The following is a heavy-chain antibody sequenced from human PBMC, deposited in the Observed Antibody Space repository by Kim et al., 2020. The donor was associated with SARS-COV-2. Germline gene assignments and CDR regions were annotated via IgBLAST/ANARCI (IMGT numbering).Heavy chain of an antibody. D-gene: IGHD3-10*01. Sequence: SETLSLTCTVSGGSISSYYWSWIRQLPGKGLEWIGYIYYSGSTNYNPSLKSRVTISVDTSKNQFSLKLSSVTAADTAVYYCARASGGFGELHFVYYYYGMDVLGQGTTVTVSS. CDR2: IYYSGST. CDR1: GGSISSYY. V-gene: IGHV4-59*01. CDR3: ARASGGFGELHFVYYYYGMDV. J-gene: IGHJ6*02.